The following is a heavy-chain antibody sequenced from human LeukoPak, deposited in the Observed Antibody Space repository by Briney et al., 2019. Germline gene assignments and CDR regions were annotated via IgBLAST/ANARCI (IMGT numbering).Heavy chain of an antibody. CDR3: ARAFTSTGYYYVEY. Sequence: GRSLSLSCAASGFTFSSFGMHWVRQAPGKGLEWVAVIWYDGNNKYYADSVKGRFTISRGNSKNTLYLQMNSLRAEDTAVYYCARAFTSTGYYYVEYWGQGTLVTVSS. J-gene: IGHJ4*02. D-gene: IGHD3-22*01. CDR1: GFTFSSFG. V-gene: IGHV3-33*01. CDR2: IWYDGNNK.